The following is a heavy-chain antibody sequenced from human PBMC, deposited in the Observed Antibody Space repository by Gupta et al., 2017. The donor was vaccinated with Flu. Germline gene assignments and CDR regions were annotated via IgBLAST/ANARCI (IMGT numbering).Heavy chain of an antibody. Sequence: EVQLVESGGGLVQPGRSLRLSCAASGFTFDDYAMQWVRQAPGRGLEWVSGISWNSGRIGYADSVKGRFTISRDNAKNSLYLQMNSLRPEDTALYYCAKDNYYDSSGYYPGGAFDIWGQGTMVTVSS. CDR2: ISWNSGRI. D-gene: IGHD3-22*01. CDR3: AKDNYYDSSGYYPGGAFDI. J-gene: IGHJ3*02. V-gene: IGHV3-9*01. CDR1: GFTFDDYA.